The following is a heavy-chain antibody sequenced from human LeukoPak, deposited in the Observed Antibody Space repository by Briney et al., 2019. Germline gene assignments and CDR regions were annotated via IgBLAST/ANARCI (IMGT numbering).Heavy chain of an antibody. V-gene: IGHV3-30*01. Sequence: GGSLRLSCAASGFILSNYVMHWVRQAPGKGLEWVALISFDGNNQYYAHSVKGRFTISRDYSKNTLYLQMNSLRAEDTAVYYCARDSSSRVTGDFWGQGTLVTVSS. D-gene: IGHD3-10*01. CDR1: GFILSNYV. J-gene: IGHJ4*02. CDR3: ARDSSSRVTGDF. CDR2: ISFDGNNQ.